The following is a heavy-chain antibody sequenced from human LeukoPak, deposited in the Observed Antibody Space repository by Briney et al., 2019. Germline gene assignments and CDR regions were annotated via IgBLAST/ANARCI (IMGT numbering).Heavy chain of an antibody. D-gene: IGHD5-12*01. CDR3: TTEYSGYDYFDY. V-gene: IGHV3-15*01. CDR2: IKSKTDGGTT. Sequence: GGSLRLSCAASGFTFSNAWMSWVRQAPGKGLEWVGRIKSKTDGGTTDYAAPVKGRFTISRDDSKNTLYPQMNSLKTEDTAVYYCTTEYSGYDYFDYWGQGTLVTVSS. CDR1: GFTFSNAW. J-gene: IGHJ4*02.